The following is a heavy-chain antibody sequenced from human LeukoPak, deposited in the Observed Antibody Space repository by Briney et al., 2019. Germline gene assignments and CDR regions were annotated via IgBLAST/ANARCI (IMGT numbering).Heavy chain of an antibody. Sequence: SVKVSCKASGGTFSSYAISWVRQAPGQGLEWMGGIIPIFGTANYAQKFQGRVTITADESTSTAYMELSSLRSEDTAVYYCASVAVAGPYYFDYWGQGTLVTVS. V-gene: IGHV1-69*13. CDR1: GGTFSSYA. CDR3: ASVAVAGPYYFDY. D-gene: IGHD6-19*01. J-gene: IGHJ4*02. CDR2: IIPIFGTA.